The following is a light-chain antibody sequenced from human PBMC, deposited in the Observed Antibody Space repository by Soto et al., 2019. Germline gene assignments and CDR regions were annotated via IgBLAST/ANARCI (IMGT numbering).Light chain of an antibody. CDR3: QQYGSSPRT. CDR1: QSVRSNY. CDR2: GAS. J-gene: IGKJ5*01. V-gene: IGKV3-20*01. Sequence: EIVLTQSPGTLSLSPGERSTVSCMSGQSVRSNYVAWYQQKPGQAPRLLIYGASTRATGIPDRFSGSGSGTDFTLTVSRLEPEDFAVYYCQQYGSSPRTFGQGTRLEIK.